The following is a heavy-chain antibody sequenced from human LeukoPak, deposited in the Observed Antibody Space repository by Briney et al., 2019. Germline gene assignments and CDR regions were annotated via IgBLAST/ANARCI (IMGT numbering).Heavy chain of an antibody. V-gene: IGHV3-7*03. CDR3: ARKTVVGSYFDY. D-gene: IGHD4-23*01. CDR2: IKQDVSDK. CDR1: GLTLSSDW. Sequence: GGSLRFSGAAAGLTLSSDWIRCGRQAARKGLGWVANIKQDVSDKYHVDSVNGRLTSSRDNAKTSLYLQINSQRAEDTAVYYCARKTVVGSYFDYWGQGTPVTVAS. J-gene: IGHJ4*02.